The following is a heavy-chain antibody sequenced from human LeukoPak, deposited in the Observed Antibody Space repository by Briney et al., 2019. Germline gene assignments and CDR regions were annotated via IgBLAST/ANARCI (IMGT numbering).Heavy chain of an antibody. CDR2: IYYSGST. CDR3: ARAFSGSYEFLGDI. J-gene: IGHJ3*02. V-gene: IGHV4-59*08. Sequence: PSETLSLTCTVSGGSISSYYWSWIRQPPGKGLEWIGYIYYSGSTNYNPSLKSRVTISVDTSKKQFSLKLSSVTAADTAVYYCARAFSGSYEFLGDIWGQGTMVTVSS. CDR1: GGSISSYY. D-gene: IGHD1-26*01.